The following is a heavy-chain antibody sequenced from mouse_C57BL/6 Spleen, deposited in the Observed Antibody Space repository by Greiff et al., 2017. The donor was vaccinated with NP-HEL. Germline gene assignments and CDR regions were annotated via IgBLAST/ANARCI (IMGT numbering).Heavy chain of an antibody. CDR1: GYTFTDYE. V-gene: IGHV1-15*01. J-gene: IGHJ4*01. Sequence: VQLQQSGAELVRPGASVTLSCKASGYTFTDYEMHWVKQTPVHGLEWIGAIDPETGGTAYNQKFKGKAILTADKSSSTAYMELRSLTSEDSAVYYCTRSLRWLHYAMDYWGQGTSVTVSS. CDR2: IDPETGGT. D-gene: IGHD2-9*01. CDR3: TRSLRWLHYAMDY.